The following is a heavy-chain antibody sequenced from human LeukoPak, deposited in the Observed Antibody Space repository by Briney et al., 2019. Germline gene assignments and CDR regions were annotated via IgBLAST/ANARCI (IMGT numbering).Heavy chain of an antibody. Sequence: ASVKVSCKASGYTFTGYYMHWVRQAPGQGLEWMGWINPNSGGTNYAQKFQGRVTMTRDTSTSTVYMELSSLRSEDTAVYYCARDTKARAYYDFWSGYYFDYWGQGTLVTVSS. CDR3: ARDTKARAYYDFWSGYYFDY. J-gene: IGHJ4*02. D-gene: IGHD3-3*01. CDR2: INPNSGGT. CDR1: GYTFTGYY. V-gene: IGHV1-2*02.